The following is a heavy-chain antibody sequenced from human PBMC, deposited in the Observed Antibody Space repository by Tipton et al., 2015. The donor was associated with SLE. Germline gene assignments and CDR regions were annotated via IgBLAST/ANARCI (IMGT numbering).Heavy chain of an antibody. Sequence: SLRLSCAASRFTFTKYGMHWVRQAPGKGLEWVTFIQYDGSAKYYADSVKGRFTISRDNAKNSLYLQMNSLRVEDTAVYYCARERIAVGGDASDIWGQGTMVTISS. CDR3: ARERIAVGGDASDI. V-gene: IGHV3-30*12. D-gene: IGHD6-19*01. CDR2: IQYDGSAK. CDR1: RFTFTKYG. J-gene: IGHJ3*02.